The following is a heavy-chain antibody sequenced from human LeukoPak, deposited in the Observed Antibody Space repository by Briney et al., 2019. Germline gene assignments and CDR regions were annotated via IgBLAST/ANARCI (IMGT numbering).Heavy chain of an antibody. Sequence: ETLSLTCAVYGGSFSGYYWSWVRQAPGKGLEWVSAISGSGGSTYYADSVKGRFTISRDNSKNTLYLQMNSLRAEDTAVYYCAKVDYYDSSGPLDYWGQGTLVTVSS. CDR2: ISGSGGST. J-gene: IGHJ4*02. CDR1: GGSFSGYY. CDR3: AKVDYYDSSGPLDY. D-gene: IGHD3-22*01. V-gene: IGHV3-23*01.